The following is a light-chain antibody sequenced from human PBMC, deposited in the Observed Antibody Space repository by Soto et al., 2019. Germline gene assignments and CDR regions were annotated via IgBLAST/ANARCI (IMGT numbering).Light chain of an antibody. Sequence: AIPMTQSPASLSASVGDRVTITCRASQDIRNHLAWYQQKPGKAPKLMIYAASTLQNGVPSRFSGSGFGTDFTLSISTLQPEDFATYYCLQDHNYLTFGPGTKVDFK. CDR3: LQDHNYLT. V-gene: IGKV1-6*01. CDR1: QDIRNH. CDR2: AAS. J-gene: IGKJ3*01.